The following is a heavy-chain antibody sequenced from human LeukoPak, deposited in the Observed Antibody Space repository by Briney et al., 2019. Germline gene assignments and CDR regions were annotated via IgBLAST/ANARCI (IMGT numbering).Heavy chain of an antibody. J-gene: IGHJ4*02. CDR3: ARGISLGIAAAGYRH. Sequence: SETLSLTCTVLGGSISSYYWSWIRQPPGKGLEWIGYIYYSGSTNYNPSLKSRVTISVDTSKNQFSLKLSSVTAANTAVCYCARGISLGIAAAGYRHWGQGTLVTVSS. D-gene: IGHD6-13*01. CDR2: IYYSGST. CDR1: GGSISSYY. V-gene: IGHV4-59*01.